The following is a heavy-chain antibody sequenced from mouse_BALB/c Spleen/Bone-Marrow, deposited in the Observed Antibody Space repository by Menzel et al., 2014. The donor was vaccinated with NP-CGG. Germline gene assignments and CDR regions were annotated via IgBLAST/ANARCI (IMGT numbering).Heavy chain of an antibody. Sequence: EVQLQQSGAELVKPGASVKLSRTASGFNIKDTYIHWVKQRPEQGLEWIGRIDPANGNTKYDPKFQGKATITADTSSNTAYLQLSSLTSGDTAVYYCARRLRSAMDYWGQGTSVTVSS. CDR2: IDPANGNT. CDR3: ARRLRSAMDY. J-gene: IGHJ4*01. D-gene: IGHD1-1*01. V-gene: IGHV14-3*02. CDR1: GFNIKDTY.